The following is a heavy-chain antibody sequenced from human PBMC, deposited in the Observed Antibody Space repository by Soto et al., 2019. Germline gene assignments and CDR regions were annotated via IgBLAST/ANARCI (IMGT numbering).Heavy chain of an antibody. D-gene: IGHD6-13*01. CDR3: ARSLLDEYSSSWRSAYYGMDV. CDR1: GFTLSAYY. V-gene: IGHV1-2*02. J-gene: IGHJ6*02. CDR2: INPNSGGT. Sequence: QVQLVQSGAEVKKPGASVKVSCKASGFTLSAYYIYWVRQAPGQGLEWIGWINPNSGGTNNAQKFQGRVTMTRDTSTSTVYMELSALIPEDTAVYYCARSLLDEYSSSWRSAYYGMDVWGQGTTVTVSS.